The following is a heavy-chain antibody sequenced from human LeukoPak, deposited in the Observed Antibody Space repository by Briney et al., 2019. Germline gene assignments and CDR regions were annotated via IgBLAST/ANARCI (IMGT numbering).Heavy chain of an antibody. J-gene: IGHJ4*02. CDR2: ISYDGSNK. D-gene: IGHD3-22*01. V-gene: IGHV3-30*03. CDR1: GFTFSSYG. CDR3: AREGYDSSGIYY. Sequence: GGSLRLSGAASGFTFSSYGMQWVRQAPGKGLEWVAVISYDGSNKYYADSVKGRFTISRDNSKNTLYLQMNSLRAEDTAVYYCAREGYDSSGIYYWGQGTLVTVSS.